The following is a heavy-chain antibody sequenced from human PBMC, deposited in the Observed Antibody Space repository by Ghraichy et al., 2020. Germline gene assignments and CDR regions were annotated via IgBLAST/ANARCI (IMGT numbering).Heavy chain of an antibody. D-gene: IGHD3-22*01. CDR1: GFTFSNAW. CDR3: TTDDLTMISWFDP. J-gene: IGHJ5*02. V-gene: IGHV3-15*01. Sequence: GGSLRLSCVASGFTFSNAWMSWVRQAPGKGLEWVGRIKSKTDGGTTDYAAPVKGRFTISRDDSKNTLYLQMNSLKTEDTAVYYCTTDDLTMISWFDPWGQGTLVTVSS. CDR2: IKSKTDGGTT.